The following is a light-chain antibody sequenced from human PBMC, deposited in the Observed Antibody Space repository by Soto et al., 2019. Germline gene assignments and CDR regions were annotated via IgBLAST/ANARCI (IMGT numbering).Light chain of an antibody. V-gene: IGLV2-14*01. CDR2: DVS. Sequence: QPVLTQPASVSGSPGQSITISCTGTSSDVGGYNYVSCYQQHPGKAPKLMIYDVSNRPSGVSNRFSGSKSGNTASLTISGLQAEDEADYYCSSYTSSSTLEVFGGGTKLTVL. CDR1: SSDVGGYNY. CDR3: SSYTSSSTLEV. J-gene: IGLJ2*01.